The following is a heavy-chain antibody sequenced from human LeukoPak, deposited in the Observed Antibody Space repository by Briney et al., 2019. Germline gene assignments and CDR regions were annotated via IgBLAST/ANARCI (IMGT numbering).Heavy chain of an antibody. CDR2: IYSGGST. J-gene: IGHJ4*02. V-gene: IGHV3-66*01. Sequence: GGSLRLSCAASGFTVSSNYMSWVRQAPGKGLEWVSLIYSGGSTYYADSVKGRFTISRDNSKNTLYLQMNSLRAEDTAVYYCARGYDSSGYWVYYFDYWGQGTLVTVSS. CDR3: ARGYDSSGYWVYYFDY. D-gene: IGHD3-22*01. CDR1: GFTVSSNY.